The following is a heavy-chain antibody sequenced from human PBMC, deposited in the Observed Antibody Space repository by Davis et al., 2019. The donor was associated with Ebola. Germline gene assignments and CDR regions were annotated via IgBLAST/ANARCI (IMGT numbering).Heavy chain of an antibody. CDR3: ATTYYDFWSGYYRPPTSYYYYYMDV. CDR1: GYTFTSYG. J-gene: IGHJ6*03. Sequence: ASVKVSCKASGYTFTSYGISWVRQAPGQGLEWMGWISAYNGNTNYAQKLQGRVTMTTDTSTSTAYMELRSLRSEDTAVYYCATTYYDFWSGYYRPPTSYYYYYMDVWGKGTTVTVSS. D-gene: IGHD3-3*01. CDR2: ISAYNGNT. V-gene: IGHV1-18*01.